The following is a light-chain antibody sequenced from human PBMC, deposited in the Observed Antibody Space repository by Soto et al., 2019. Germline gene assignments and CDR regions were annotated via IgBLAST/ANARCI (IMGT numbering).Light chain of an antibody. V-gene: IGKV3-20*01. CDR3: QHYQSGHPIT. CDR1: QSVGTR. Sequence: EILLTQSPDTLSLSPWERATLSCMAAQSVGTRLAWYQHKTGQAPRLLISGASSRATGIPDRFTGSGSETSFTLTISRLEPEDFALYYCQHYQSGHPITFGQGTRLEI. CDR2: GAS. J-gene: IGKJ5*01.